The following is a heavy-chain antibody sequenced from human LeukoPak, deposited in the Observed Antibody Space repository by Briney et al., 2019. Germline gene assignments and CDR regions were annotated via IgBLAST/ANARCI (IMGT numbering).Heavy chain of an antibody. D-gene: IGHD4-11*01. CDR1: GRSISSSSYY. V-gene: IGHV4-39*01. J-gene: IGHJ4*02. CDR2: IYYSGST. Sequence: SETLSLTCTVSGRSISSSSYYWGWIRQPPGKGLEWIGTIYYSGSTYYNPSLKSRVTISVDKSKNQFSLKLSSVTAADTAVYYCARHVYDYSNLTSYFDYWGQGTLVTVSS. CDR3: ARHVYDYSNLTSYFDY.